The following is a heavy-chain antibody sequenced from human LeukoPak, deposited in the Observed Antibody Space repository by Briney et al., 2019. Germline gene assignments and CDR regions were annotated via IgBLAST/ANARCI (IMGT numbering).Heavy chain of an antibody. D-gene: IGHD1-26*01. Sequence: QPGGSLRLSCAASGFTFSESVMHWVRQAPGKGLEWVAGISVDGGAKHYPDSVKGRFTISRDNSKNTVYLEMNSLGAEDTAVYYCAKYGGSYYFDYWGQGTLVTVSS. J-gene: IGHJ4*02. CDR1: GFTFSESV. V-gene: IGHV3-30*18. CDR2: ISVDGGAK. CDR3: AKYGGSYYFDY.